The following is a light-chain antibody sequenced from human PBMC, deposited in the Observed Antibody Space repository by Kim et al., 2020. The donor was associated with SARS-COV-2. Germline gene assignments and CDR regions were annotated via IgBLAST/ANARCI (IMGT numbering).Light chain of an antibody. CDR2: DVT. Sequence: QSALTQPRSVSGSPGQSVTISCTGTSSDVGGYNYVSWYQQHPGRAPKLMINDVTKRPSGVPDRFSGSKSGNTASLTISGLQAEDEADYYCCSYGGGATHVVFGGGTQLTVL. V-gene: IGLV2-11*01. CDR3: CSYGGGATHVV. CDR1: SSDVGGYNY. J-gene: IGLJ2*01.